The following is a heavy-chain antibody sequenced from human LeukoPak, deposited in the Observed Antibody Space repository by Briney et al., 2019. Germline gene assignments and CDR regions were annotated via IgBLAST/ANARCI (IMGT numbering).Heavy chain of an antibody. V-gene: IGHV1-8*01. CDR2: MNPNSGNT. CDR3: ARGKDRELLSSEWLFDY. Sequence: GASVKVSCKASGYTFTSYDINWVRQATGQGLEWMGWMNPNSGNTGYAQKFQGRVTMTRNTSISTAYMELSSLRSEDTAVYYWARGKDRELLSSEWLFDYWGQGTLVTVSS. CDR1: GYTFTSYD. D-gene: IGHD2-2*01. J-gene: IGHJ4*02.